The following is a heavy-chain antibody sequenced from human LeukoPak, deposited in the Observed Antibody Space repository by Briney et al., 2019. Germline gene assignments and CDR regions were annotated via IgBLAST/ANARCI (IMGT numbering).Heavy chain of an antibody. Sequence: GGSMRLSCAASAFTFSSYSMNWVRHAPGKGLEWLSSISSSNSYIYYADSVKGRLTTSTGNAKNSLYLQMNSLSADDTAVYYGSRGQRAYYYDSSGPRARSAEYFQHWGQGTVVTVSS. CDR3: SRGQRAYYYDSSGPRARSAEYFQH. CDR2: ISSSNSYI. J-gene: IGHJ1*01. V-gene: IGHV3-21*01. CDR1: AFTFSSYS. D-gene: IGHD3-22*01.